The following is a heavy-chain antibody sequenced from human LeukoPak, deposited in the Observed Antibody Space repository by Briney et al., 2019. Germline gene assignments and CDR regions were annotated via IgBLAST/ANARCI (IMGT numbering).Heavy chain of an antibody. V-gene: IGHV1-2*02. CDR1: GYTFTGYY. CDR2: INPNSGGT. CDR3: AREKWELLGREDYYYGMDV. Sequence: ASVKVSCKASGYTFTGYYMRWVRQAPGQGLEWMGWINPNSGGTNYAQKFQGRVTMTRDTSISTAYMELSRLRSDDTAVYYCAREKWELLGREDYYYGMDVWGQGTTVTVSS. J-gene: IGHJ6*02. D-gene: IGHD1-26*01.